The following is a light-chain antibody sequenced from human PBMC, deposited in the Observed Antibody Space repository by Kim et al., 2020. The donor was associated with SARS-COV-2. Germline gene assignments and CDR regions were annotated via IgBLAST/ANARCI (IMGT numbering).Light chain of an antibody. V-gene: IGLV1-47*01. CDR3: SAWDNSLSAVL. CDR1: TSNIVTYY. Sequence: GQSVTISCSGSTSNIVTYYVYWYQQLPGTAPKLLIYRNNQRPSGVPDRFSGSRSDTSASLAISGLRSEDEGDYYCSAWDNSLSAVLFGGGTQLTVL. J-gene: IGLJ2*01. CDR2: RNN.